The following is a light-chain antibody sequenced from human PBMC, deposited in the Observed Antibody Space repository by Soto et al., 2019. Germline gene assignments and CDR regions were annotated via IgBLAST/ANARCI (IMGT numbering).Light chain of an antibody. V-gene: IGKV1-33*01. CDR1: QSISSW. J-gene: IGKJ2*01. Sequence: DVQMTQSPSTLSASVGDRVTITCRASQSISSWLAWYQQKPGKAPKLLIYDASNLETGVPSRFSGSGSGTDFTFTISSLQPEDIATYYCQQYDNLPYTFGQGTKVDI. CDR2: DAS. CDR3: QQYDNLPYT.